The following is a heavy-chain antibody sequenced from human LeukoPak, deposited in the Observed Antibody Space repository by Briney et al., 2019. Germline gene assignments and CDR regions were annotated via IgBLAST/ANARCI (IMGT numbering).Heavy chain of an antibody. V-gene: IGHV3-53*01. CDR3: ARDFSSGWYDY. Sequence: PGGSLRLSCAASGFTFSSNYMSWVRQAPGKGLEWVSVIYSGGSTYYADSVKGRFTISRDNSKNTLYLQMNSLRAEDTAVYYCARDFSSGWYDYWGQGTLVTVSS. CDR1: GFTFSSNY. D-gene: IGHD6-19*01. CDR2: IYSGGST. J-gene: IGHJ4*02.